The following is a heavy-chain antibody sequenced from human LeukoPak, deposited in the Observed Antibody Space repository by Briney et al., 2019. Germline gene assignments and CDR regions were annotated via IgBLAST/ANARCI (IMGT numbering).Heavy chain of an antibody. D-gene: IGHD3-10*01. J-gene: IGHJ4*02. V-gene: IGHV3-23*01. CDR1: GFTFSSYA. Sequence: GGSLRLSCAASGFTFSSYAMSWVRQAPGKGLEWVSAISGSGGSTYYADSVKGRFTISRDNSKNTLYLQMNSLRAEDTAVYYCARDLRNEGGSGSYFYYFDYWGQGTLVTVSS. CDR2: ISGSGGST. CDR3: ARDLRNEGGSGSYFYYFDY.